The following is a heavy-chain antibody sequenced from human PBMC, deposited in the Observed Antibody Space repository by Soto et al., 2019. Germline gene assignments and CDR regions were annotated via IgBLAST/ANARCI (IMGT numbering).Heavy chain of an antibody. Sequence: PGGSLRLSCAASGFTFSSYHMHWVRQAPGKGLELVAVMWDDGSNRYYADSVKGRFTISRDNFKNTLYLQMNNLKVEDTAVYYCARIGTWALNFDYWGHGTLVTVSS. V-gene: IGHV3-33*01. J-gene: IGHJ4*01. D-gene: IGHD2-8*01. CDR3: ARIGTWALNFDY. CDR1: GFTFSSYH. CDR2: MWDDGSNR.